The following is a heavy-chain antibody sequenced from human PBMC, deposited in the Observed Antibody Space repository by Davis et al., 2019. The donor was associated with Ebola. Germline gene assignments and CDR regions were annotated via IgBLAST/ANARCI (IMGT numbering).Heavy chain of an antibody. CDR1: GVSIIDHY. Sequence: PSETLSLTCTVSGVSIIDHYWSCIRQSPGKGLEWIGYIDYRGRSTYKPFLRSRITMSVDTSKNQFSLKLKSITAADTAVYYCARGGSPAMFKGVDEWGQGTLVTVAS. V-gene: IGHV4-59*11. CDR3: ARGGSPAMFKGVDE. CDR2: IDYRGRS. D-gene: IGHD2-2*01. J-gene: IGHJ4*02.